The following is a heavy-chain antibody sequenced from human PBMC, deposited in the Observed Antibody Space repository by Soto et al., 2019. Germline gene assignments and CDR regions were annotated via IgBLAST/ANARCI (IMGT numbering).Heavy chain of an antibody. Sequence: PGESLRVSCKGSGYSFTSYWIGWVRQMPGKGLEWMGIIYPGDSDTRYSPSFQGQVTISADKSISTAYLQWSSLKASDTAMYYCARRGGYSLGRYSYYGMDVCGPGTTVTVSS. CDR3: ARRGGYSLGRYSYYGMDV. CDR2: IYPGDSDT. J-gene: IGHJ6*02. V-gene: IGHV5-51*01. CDR1: GYSFTSYW. D-gene: IGHD5-18*01.